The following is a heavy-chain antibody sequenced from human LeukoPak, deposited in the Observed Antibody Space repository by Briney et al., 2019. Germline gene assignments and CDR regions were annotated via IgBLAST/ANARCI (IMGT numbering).Heavy chain of an antibody. D-gene: IGHD2-15*01. J-gene: IGHJ6*02. CDR3: ARAGWPGRRNYYYGMGV. Sequence: GGSLRLSCAASGFTFSDYYMSWIRQAPGKGLEWVSYISSSGSTIYYADSVKGRFTISRDNAKNSLYLQMNSLRAEDTAVYYCARAGWPGRRNYYYGMGVWGQGTTVTVSS. CDR1: GFTFSDYY. CDR2: ISSSGSTI. V-gene: IGHV3-11*01.